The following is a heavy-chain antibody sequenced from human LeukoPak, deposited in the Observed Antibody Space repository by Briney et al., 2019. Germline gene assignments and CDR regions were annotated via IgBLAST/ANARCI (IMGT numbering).Heavy chain of an antibody. CDR3: ARELRYYYMDV. V-gene: IGHV4-30-4*08. Sequence: SETLSLTFTVSGGSISSGDYYWSWIRQPPRNGLEWIGYIYYSGSTYYNPSLKSRVTISVATSKNQFSLKLSSVTAADTAVYYCARELRYYYMDVWGKGTTVTVSS. CDR2: IYYSGST. CDR1: GGSISSGDYY. J-gene: IGHJ6*03.